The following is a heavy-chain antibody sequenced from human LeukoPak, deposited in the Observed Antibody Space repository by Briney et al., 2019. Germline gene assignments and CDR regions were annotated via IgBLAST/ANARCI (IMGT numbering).Heavy chain of an antibody. J-gene: IGHJ3*02. CDR2: IYYSGST. CDR3: ARVARGSQFAFDI. Sequence: PSETLSLTCTVSGGSISSSSYYWGWIRQPPGKGLEWIGSIYYSGSTYYNPSLKSRVTISVDTSKNHFSLKLSSVTAADTAVYYCARVARGSQFAFDIWGQGTMVTVSS. D-gene: IGHD1-26*01. V-gene: IGHV4-39*07. CDR1: GGSISSSSYY.